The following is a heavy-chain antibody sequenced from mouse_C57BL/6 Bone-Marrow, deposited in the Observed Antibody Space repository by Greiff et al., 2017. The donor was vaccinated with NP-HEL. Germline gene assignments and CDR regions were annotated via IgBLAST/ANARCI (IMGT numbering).Heavy chain of an antibody. Sequence: VKLQQPGAELVRPGTSVKLSCKASGYTFTSYWMHWVKQRPGQGLEWIGVIDPSDSYTNYNQKFKGKATLTVDTSSSTAYMQLSSLTSEDSAVYYCARIYDGYSWFAYWGQGTLVTVSA. J-gene: IGHJ3*01. CDR3: ARIYDGYSWFAY. V-gene: IGHV1-59*01. CDR1: GYTFTSYW. D-gene: IGHD2-3*01. CDR2: IDPSDSYT.